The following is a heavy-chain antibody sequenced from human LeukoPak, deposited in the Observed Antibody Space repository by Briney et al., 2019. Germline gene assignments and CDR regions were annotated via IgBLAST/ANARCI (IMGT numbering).Heavy chain of an antibody. CDR1: GFTFSTNG. V-gene: IGHV3-33*01. D-gene: IGHD2-2*01. CDR2: IWYDASNT. CDR3: ARDPVGYCSSTSCYPNYYYYGMDV. J-gene: IGHJ6*02. Sequence: GRSPTPSRAAAGFTFSTNGMHSVSQAPGRWLGWVAVIWYDASNTYCADSVKGRFTISRDNSKNTLYLQRNSLRAEDTAVYYCARDPVGYCSSTSCYPNYYYYGMDVWGQGTTVTVSS.